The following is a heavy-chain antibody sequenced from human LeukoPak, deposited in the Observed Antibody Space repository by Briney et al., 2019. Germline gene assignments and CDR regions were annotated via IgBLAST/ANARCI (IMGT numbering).Heavy chain of an antibody. D-gene: IGHD3-10*01. CDR2: FHNSRTT. CDR1: RGSTSVDF. V-gene: IGHV4-59*01. CDR3: ARGHLGLSP. Sequence: SETLSLTSAVSRGSTSVDFWSWIWEPPRQGLERIGYFHNSRTTSYTPSLTGRIIISVDTAIDQISLKLNSVTAADTAVYYCARGHLGLSPWGQGTLVTVSS. J-gene: IGHJ5*02.